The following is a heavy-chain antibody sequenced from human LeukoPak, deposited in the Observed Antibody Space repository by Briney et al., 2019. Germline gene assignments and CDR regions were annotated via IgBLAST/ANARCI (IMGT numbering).Heavy chain of an antibody. J-gene: IGHJ3*02. V-gene: IGHV4-39*02. Sequence: KPSETLSLTCTVSGGSISSSSYYWGWIRQPPGKGLEWIGSIYYSGSTYYNPSLKSRVTISVDTSKNQFSLKLSSVTAADTAVYYCARDQWTRKAFDIWGQGTMVTVSS. CDR3: ARDQWTRKAFDI. D-gene: IGHD1-14*01. CDR1: GGSISSSSYY. CDR2: IYYSGST.